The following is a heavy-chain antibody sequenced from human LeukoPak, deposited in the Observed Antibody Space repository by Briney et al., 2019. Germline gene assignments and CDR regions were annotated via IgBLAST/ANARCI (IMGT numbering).Heavy chain of an antibody. CDR3: ARDPGYSSFDL. Sequence: PGGSLRLSCAASGFTFGSYAMYWVRQAPGKGLEWVSGISGSGGSTFYADSVKGRFTISRDNSENTVYLQMNSLRADDTAVYYCARDPGYSSFDLWGQGTQVTVSS. V-gene: IGHV3-23*01. CDR1: GFTFGSYA. D-gene: IGHD5-12*01. CDR2: ISGSGGST. J-gene: IGHJ4*02.